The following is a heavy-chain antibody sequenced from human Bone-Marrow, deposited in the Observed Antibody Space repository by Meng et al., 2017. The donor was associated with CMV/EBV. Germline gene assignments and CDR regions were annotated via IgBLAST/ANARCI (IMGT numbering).Heavy chain of an antibody. CDR2: IYYSGST. Sequence: SETLSLTCTVSGGSISSSSYYWGWIRQPPGKGLEWIGSIYYSGSTYYNPSLKSRVTISVDTSKNQFSLKLSSVTAADTAVYYCARDASAAGTDWFDPWGQGTLVTVSS. D-gene: IGHD6-13*01. J-gene: IGHJ5*02. V-gene: IGHV4-39*07. CDR3: ARDASAAGTDWFDP. CDR1: GGSISSSSYY.